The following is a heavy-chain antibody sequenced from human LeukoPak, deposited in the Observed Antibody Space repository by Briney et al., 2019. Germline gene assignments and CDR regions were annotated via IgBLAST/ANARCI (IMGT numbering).Heavy chain of an antibody. Sequence: GASVKVSCKASGYTFTGYYMHWVRQAPGQGLEWMGWINPNSGGTNYAQKFQGRVTMTRDTSISTAYMELSRLRSDDTAVYYCARGALELRFLEWLSLASTLDYWGQGTLVTVSS. V-gene: IGHV1-2*02. D-gene: IGHD3-3*01. J-gene: IGHJ4*02. CDR1: GYTFTGYY. CDR2: INPNSGGT. CDR3: ARGALELRFLEWLSLASTLDY.